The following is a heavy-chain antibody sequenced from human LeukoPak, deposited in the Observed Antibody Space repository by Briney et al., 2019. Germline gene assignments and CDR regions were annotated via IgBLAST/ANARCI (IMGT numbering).Heavy chain of an antibody. CDR1: GDYTSRYY. J-gene: IGHJ5*02. CDR3: AMEVAVWSDP. D-gene: IGHD2-8*01. Sequence: SETLSLTCTVSGDYTSRYYWSWIRQPAGKGLEWVGRIHTSGNTDYNPSLKRRVSMSVDTSRTQFSLKLKSVTAADTAVYYCAMEVAVWSDPWGQGALVIVSS. CDR2: IHTSGNT. V-gene: IGHV4-4*07.